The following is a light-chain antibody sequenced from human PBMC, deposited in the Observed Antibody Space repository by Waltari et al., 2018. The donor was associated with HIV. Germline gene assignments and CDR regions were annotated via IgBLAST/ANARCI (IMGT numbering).Light chain of an antibody. CDR3: GTWDSSLSVGS. Sequence: QSVLTQPPSVSAAPGQKVPIPGSGTRPNIGRNYVSWYQQFPGTAPKLLIFENHKRPSGISDRFSGSKSGTSATLGIIGLQTGDEADYYCGTWDSSLSVGSFGGGTKLTVL. CDR1: RPNIGRNY. V-gene: IGLV1-51*02. J-gene: IGLJ3*02. CDR2: ENH.